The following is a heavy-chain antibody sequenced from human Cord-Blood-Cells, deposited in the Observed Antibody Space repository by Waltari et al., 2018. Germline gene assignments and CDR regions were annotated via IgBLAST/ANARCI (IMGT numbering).Heavy chain of an antibody. V-gene: IGHV1-2*02. J-gene: IGHJ3*02. Sequence: QVQLVQSGAEVKKPGASVKVSCKASGYTFTGYYMHWVRQAPGQGLEWMGWSNPNSGCTNYAQKFQGRVTMTRDTAISTAYMELSRLRSDDTAVYYCARTKWELPDDAFDIWGQGTMVTVSS. CDR1: GYTFTGYY. CDR3: ARTKWELPDDAFDI. CDR2: SNPNSGCT. D-gene: IGHD1-26*01.